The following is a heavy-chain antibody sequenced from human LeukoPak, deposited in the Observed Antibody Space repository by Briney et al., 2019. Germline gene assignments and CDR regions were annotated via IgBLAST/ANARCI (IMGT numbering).Heavy chain of an antibody. CDR2: FYNSGST. D-gene: IGHD2/OR15-2a*01. V-gene: IGHV4-61*01. CDR1: GGSVSSGSYY. CDR3: ARDSMTDSSTFDY. Sequence: SETLSLTCTVSGGSVSSGSYYWSWIRQPPGKGLEWIGYFYNSGSTNYNPSLKSRVTISVDTSKNQFSPKLSSVTAADTAVYYCARDSMTDSSTFDYWGQGTLVTVSS. J-gene: IGHJ4*02.